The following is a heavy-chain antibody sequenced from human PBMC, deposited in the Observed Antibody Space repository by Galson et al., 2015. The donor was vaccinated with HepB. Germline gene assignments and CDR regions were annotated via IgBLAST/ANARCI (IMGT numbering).Heavy chain of an antibody. CDR1: GFTFSNSG. CDR2: IWNDGRNI. D-gene: IGHD5-12*01. J-gene: IGHJ4*02. V-gene: IGHV3-33*01. CDR3: ARDKRSGGGYAFDY. Sequence: SLRLSCAASGFTFSNSGMHWVRQAPGKGLEWVAVIWNDGRNIYYADSVKGRFTISRDNSKNTLYLQMNSLRVDDTTVYYCARDKRSGGGYAFDYWGQGTLVSVSP.